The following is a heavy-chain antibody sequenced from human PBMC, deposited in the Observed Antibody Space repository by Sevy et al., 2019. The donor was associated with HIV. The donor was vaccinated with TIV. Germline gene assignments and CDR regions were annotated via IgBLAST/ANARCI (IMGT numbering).Heavy chain of an antibody. Sequence: ASVKVSCKASGGAFSSYAISWVRQAPGQGLEWMGGIIPIFGTANYAQKFQGRVTITADESTSTAYMELSRLRSEDTAVYYCARDGQNDAFDIWGQGTMVTVSS. CDR3: ARDGQNDAFDI. CDR2: IIPIFGTA. CDR1: GGAFSSYA. J-gene: IGHJ3*02. V-gene: IGHV1-69*13.